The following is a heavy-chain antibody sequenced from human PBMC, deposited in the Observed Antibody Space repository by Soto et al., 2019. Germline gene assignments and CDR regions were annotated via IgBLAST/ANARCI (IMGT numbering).Heavy chain of an antibody. CDR3: AGGRDQPPVGLYFES. CDR1: GGAFTDYI. V-gene: IGHV1-69*13. D-gene: IGHD1-26*01. Sequence: SVKVSCKASGGAFTDYIFDWVRQAPGQGLEWMGGIIPMFGTPKYAQKFQHRVTVSADVSTGTAYMELTRLRFDDTAVYYCAGGRDQPPVGLYFESWGEGTRVTVSS. CDR2: IIPMFGTP. J-gene: IGHJ4*02.